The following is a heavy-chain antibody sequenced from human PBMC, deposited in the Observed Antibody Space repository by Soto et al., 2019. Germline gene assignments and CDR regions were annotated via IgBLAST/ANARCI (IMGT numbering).Heavy chain of an antibody. J-gene: IGHJ4*02. V-gene: IGHV1-18*01. CDR2: ITPYNGNT. Sequence: ASVEVSCKASNYTFITYGITWVRQAPGQGLEWVGWITPYNGNTNYGQNFQGRVTMPADTSTSKASRELGSLTTDDTAVYYCARDTRFYFNHWGQGTRVTVSS. D-gene: IGHD3-16*01. CDR3: ARDTRFYFNH. CDR1: NYTFITYG.